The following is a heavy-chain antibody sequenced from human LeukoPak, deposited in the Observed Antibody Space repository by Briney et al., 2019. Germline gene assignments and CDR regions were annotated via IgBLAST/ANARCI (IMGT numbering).Heavy chain of an antibody. CDR2: IYSGGST. J-gene: IGHJ5*02. CDR3: ARTRGDFWSGYYPVNWFDP. CDR1: GFTLSSNY. V-gene: IGHV3-66*02. Sequence: GGSLRLSCAASGFTLSSNYMSWVRQAPGKGLEWVSVIYSGGSTYYADSVKGRFTISRDNSKNTLYLQMNSLRAEDTAVYYCARTRGDFWSGYYPVNWFDPWGQGTLVTVSS. D-gene: IGHD3-3*01.